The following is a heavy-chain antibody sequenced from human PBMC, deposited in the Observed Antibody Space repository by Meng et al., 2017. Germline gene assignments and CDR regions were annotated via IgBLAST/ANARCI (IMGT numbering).Heavy chain of an antibody. J-gene: IGHJ5*02. CDR3: ARALIVVANWFDP. CDR2: INPNSGGT. D-gene: IGHD3-22*01. Sequence: VQLGQSGVEVKKPGASVKVSCKASGYTFTGYYMHWVRQAPGQGLEWMGRINPNSGGTNYAQKFQGRVTMTRDTSISTAYMELSRLRSDDTAVYYCARALIVVANWFDPWGQGTLVTVSS. CDR1: GYTFTGYY. V-gene: IGHV1-2*06.